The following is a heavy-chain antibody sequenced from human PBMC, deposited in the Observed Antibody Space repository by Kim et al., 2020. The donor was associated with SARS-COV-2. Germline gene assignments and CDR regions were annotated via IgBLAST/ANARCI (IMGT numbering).Heavy chain of an antibody. CDR2: INAGNGNT. Sequence: ASVKVSCKASGYTFTSYAMHWVRQAPGQRLEWMGWINAGNGNTKYSQKFQGRVTITRDTSASTAYMELSSLRSEDTAVYYCAREGDVLMVYAIRVVDYGMDVWGQGTTVTVSS. D-gene: IGHD2-8*01. CDR1: GYTFTSYA. J-gene: IGHJ6*02. V-gene: IGHV1-3*01. CDR3: AREGDVLMVYAIRVVDYGMDV.